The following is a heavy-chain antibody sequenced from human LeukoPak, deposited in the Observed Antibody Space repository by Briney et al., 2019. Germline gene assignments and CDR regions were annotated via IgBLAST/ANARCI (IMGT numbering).Heavy chain of an antibody. D-gene: IGHD3-10*01. CDR2: INPSAGST. V-gene: IGHV1-46*01. Sequence: ASVKVSCKASGYTFTGYYMHWVRQAPGQGLEWVGWINPSAGSTNYAQKFQGRVTMTRDTSTSTVYMELSSLRSEDTAVYYCARGPSITLIRGGQWYYYMDVWGKGTTVTISS. CDR3: ARGPSITLIRGGQWYYYMDV. J-gene: IGHJ6*03. CDR1: GYTFTGYY.